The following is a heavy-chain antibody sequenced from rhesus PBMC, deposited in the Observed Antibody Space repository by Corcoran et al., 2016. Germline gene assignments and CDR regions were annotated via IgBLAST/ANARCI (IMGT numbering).Heavy chain of an antibody. D-gene: IGHD5-24*01. CDR1: GGSIRDNW. Sequence: QLQLQESGPGLVKPSETLSLTCAVSGGSIRDNWWSWIRQPPGKGLEWIGRISGREGSTSDKPAFKRRGTISTDTTKNHLSLKLISVTAADTAVYYCARDRIYSGYDYWGQGVLVTVSS. J-gene: IGHJ4*01. CDR3: ARDRIYSGYDY. CDR2: ISGREGST. V-gene: IGHV4-173*01.